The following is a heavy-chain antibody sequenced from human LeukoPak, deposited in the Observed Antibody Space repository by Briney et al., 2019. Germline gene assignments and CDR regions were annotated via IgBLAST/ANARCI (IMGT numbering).Heavy chain of an antibody. J-gene: IGHJ6*02. Sequence: PGWSLRLSCAASGFTFKNYGMSWVRQAPGKGLEWVSSISSGATYIDNADSVKGRFTISRDNAKNSLYLQMNSLRAEDTAVYYCARSKGGAQREYGMDVWGQGTTVTVSS. V-gene: IGHV3-21*06. CDR3: ARSKGGAQREYGMDV. CDR2: ISSGATYI. CDR1: GFTFKNYG. D-gene: IGHD1-1*01.